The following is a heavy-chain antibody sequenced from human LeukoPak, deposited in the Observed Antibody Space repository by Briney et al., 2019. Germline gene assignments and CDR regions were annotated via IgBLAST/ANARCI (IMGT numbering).Heavy chain of an antibody. D-gene: IGHD3-3*01. J-gene: IGHJ4*02. CDR1: GYSFTSYW. Sequence: PGESLNISCKGSGYSFTSYWIGWVRQMPGKGLEWMGIIYPGDSDTRYSPSFQGQVTISADKSISTAYLQWSSLKASDTAMYYCARSYYDFWSGYYPFDYWGQGTLVTVSS. CDR3: ARSYYDFWSGYYPFDY. CDR2: IYPGDSDT. V-gene: IGHV5-51*01.